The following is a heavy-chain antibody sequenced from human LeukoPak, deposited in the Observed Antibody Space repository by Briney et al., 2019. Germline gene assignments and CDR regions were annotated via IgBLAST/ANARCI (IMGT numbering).Heavy chain of an antibody. D-gene: IGHD5/OR15-5a*01. J-gene: IGHJ4*02. CDR1: GFTFSDYY. CDR3: GKDSRGSSVRVFDC. CDR2: ISTSGTTK. V-gene: IGHV3-11*01. Sequence: GGSLRLSCAASGFTFSDYYMTWIRQAPGKGLEWVSYISTSGTTKYYADSVKGRFTISRDNVKNSLYLQMNSLRAEDTAVYYCGKDSRGSSVRVFDCWGQGILVTVSS.